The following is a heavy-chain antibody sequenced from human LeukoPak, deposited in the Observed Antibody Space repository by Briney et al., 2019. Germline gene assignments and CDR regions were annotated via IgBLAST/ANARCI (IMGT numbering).Heavy chain of an antibody. J-gene: IGHJ4*02. V-gene: IGHV3-74*03. CDR3: AREAYGSGQRYSDF. D-gene: IGHD6-19*01. CDR1: GFTFSGYW. CDR2: INDGGSYT. Sequence: GGSLRLSCAASGFTFSGYWMHWVRQVPGKGLVWVSRINDGGSYTTYADSVEGRLTIFRDNAKNTLYLQMSSLRAEDTAMYFCAREAYGSGQRYSDFWGQGTLVTVPS.